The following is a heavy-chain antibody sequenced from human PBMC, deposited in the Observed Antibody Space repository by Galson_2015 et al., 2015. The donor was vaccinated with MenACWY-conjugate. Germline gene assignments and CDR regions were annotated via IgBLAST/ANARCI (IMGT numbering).Heavy chain of an antibody. D-gene: IGHD6-19*01. CDR1: GYTLTELS. V-gene: IGHV1-24*01. CDR2: FDPEDGET. Sequence: SVKVSCKVSGYTLTELSMHWVRQAPGKGLEWMGGFDPEDGETIYAQKFQGRVTMTEDTSTDTAYMELSSLRSEDTAVYYCATGYWSRVAGTRDNWFDPWGQGTLVTVSS. CDR3: ATGYWSRVAGTRDNWFDP. J-gene: IGHJ5*02.